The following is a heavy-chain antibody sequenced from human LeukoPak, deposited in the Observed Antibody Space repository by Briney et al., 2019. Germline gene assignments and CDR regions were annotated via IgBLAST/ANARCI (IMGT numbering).Heavy chain of an antibody. D-gene: IGHD6-25*01. J-gene: IGHJ5*02. CDR2: ILGGAGST. CDR3: AREKVPGVVYSSGPAGFDP. CDR1: GFSFRSDG. V-gene: IGHV3-23*01. Sequence: PGGSLRLSCAASGFSFRSDGMSWVRQAPGKGLEWVSGILGGAGSTYYADSVKGRFTISRDNSKNTLYLQMNSLRAEDTAVYYCAREKVPGVVYSSGPAGFDPWGQGTLVTVSS.